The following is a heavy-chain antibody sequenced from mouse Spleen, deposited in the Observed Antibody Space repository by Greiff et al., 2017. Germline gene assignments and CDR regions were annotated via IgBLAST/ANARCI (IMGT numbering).Heavy chain of an antibody. Sequence: EVQLQQSGPELVKPGASVKISCKASGYTFTDYYMNWVKQSHGKSLEWIGDINPNNGGTSYNQKFKGKATLTVDKSSSTAYMELRSLTSEDSAVYYCARGGKRDLPTFYYAMDYWGQGTSVTVSS. D-gene: IGHD5-5*01. J-gene: IGHJ4*01. V-gene: IGHV1-26*01. CDR1: GYTFTDYY. CDR3: ARGGKRDLPTFYYAMDY. CDR2: INPNNGGT.